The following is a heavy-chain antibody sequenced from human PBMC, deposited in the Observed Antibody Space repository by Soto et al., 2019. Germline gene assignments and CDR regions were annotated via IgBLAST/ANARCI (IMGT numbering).Heavy chain of an antibody. CDR3: ARGGGTMVRGVIFGLDC. D-gene: IGHD3-10*01. V-gene: IGHV3-33*01. CDR1: GFTFSSHG. CDR2: IWYDGSNK. J-gene: IGHJ4*02. Sequence: GSLRLSCAASGFTFSSHGMQWVRQAPGKGLEWVAVIWYDGSNKYYADSVKGRFTISRDNSKNTLYLQMNSLRAEDTALYYCARGGGTMVRGVIFGLDCWGQGTLVTVSS.